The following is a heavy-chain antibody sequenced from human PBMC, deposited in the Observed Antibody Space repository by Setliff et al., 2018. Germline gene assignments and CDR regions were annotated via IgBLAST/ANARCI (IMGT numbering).Heavy chain of an antibody. J-gene: IGHJ4*02. D-gene: IGHD2-2*01. V-gene: IGHV1-2*06. CDR1: GYIFTGYY. CDR3: ARGPKDFVVLPTAAYFDY. CDR2: FNPNSGDT. Sequence: ASVKVSCKASGYIFTGYYIHWVRQAPGQGLEWMGRFNPNSGDTNSAQNFQGRVTMTTDASTSTAYMELRSLRSDDTAVYYCARGPKDFVVLPTAAYFDYWGQGTLVTVSS.